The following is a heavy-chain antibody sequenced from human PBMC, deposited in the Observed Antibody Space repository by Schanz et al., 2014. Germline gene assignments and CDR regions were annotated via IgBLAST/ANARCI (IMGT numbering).Heavy chain of an antibody. CDR2: IVGGGGRT. J-gene: IGHJ5*02. CDR1: GFTFSDYY. CDR3: ARQPGRITVSGVVSNWFDP. V-gene: IGHV3-23*04. Sequence: VQLVESGGGLVKPGGSLRLSCAASGFTFSDYYMTWMRQAPGKGLEWVSSIVGGGGRTYYSDSVKGRFTISRDNSKNTLYLQMNSLRVEDTAVYYCARQPGRITVSGVVSNWFDPWGQGTLVTGSS. D-gene: IGHD3-3*01.